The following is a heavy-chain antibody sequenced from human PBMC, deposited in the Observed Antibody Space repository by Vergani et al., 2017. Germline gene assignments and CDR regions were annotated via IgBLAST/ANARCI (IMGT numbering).Heavy chain of an antibody. CDR3: ARDHCSSTSCYAGEGLDYCGMDV. V-gene: IGHV1-69*01. J-gene: IGHJ6*02. CDR2: IIPIFGTA. Sequence: QVQLVQSGAEVKKPGSSVKVSCKASGGTFSSYAISWVRQAPGQGLEWMGGIIPIFGTANYAQKFQGRVTITADESTSTAYMELSSLRSEDTAVYYCARDHCSSTSCYAGEGLDYCGMDVWSQGTTVTVSS. CDR1: GGTFSSYA. D-gene: IGHD2-2*01.